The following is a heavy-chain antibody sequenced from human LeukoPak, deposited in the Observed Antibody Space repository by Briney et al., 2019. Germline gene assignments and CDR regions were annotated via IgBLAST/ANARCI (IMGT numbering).Heavy chain of an antibody. J-gene: IGHJ4*02. CDR3: ASHTSGSFWD. CDR1: GFAFSGYW. Sequence: HPGRSLRLSCAASGFAFSGYWMHWVRQAPGKGLVWVSRINGDGSSTTYGDSAKGRFTISRDNAKNTLYLQMNSLRAEDTAVYYCASHTSGSFWDWGQGTLVTVSS. V-gene: IGHV3-74*03. CDR2: INGDGSST. D-gene: IGHD3-10*01.